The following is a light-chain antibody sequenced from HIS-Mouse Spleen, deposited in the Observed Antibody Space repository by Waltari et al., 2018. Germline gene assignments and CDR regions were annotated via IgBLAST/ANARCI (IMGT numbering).Light chain of an antibody. J-gene: IGLJ2*01. V-gene: IGLV3-19*01. CDR3: NSRDSSGNHVV. CDR1: SLRSSY. CDR2: GKN. Sequence: SSELTQDPAVSVALGQTVRITCQGASLRSSYASWYQHKPGQAPVLVIYGKNNRPSGIPDRFSGSSSGNTASLTITGAQAEDEADYYCNSRDSSGNHVVFGGGTKLTVL.